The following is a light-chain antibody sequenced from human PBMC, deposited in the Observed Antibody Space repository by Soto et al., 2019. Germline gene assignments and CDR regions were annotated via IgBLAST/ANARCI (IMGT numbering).Light chain of an antibody. J-gene: IGKJ5*01. V-gene: IGKV3-15*01. Sequence: IVMTQSPATLSVSPCEIATLSCSSSQSVSSNLAWYQQKPGQAPRLLIYAASTRATGVPARFSGSGSGTEFTLTISSLQSEDFAVYYCQQNNNWPPITFGQGTRLEIK. CDR3: QQNNNWPPIT. CDR2: AAS. CDR1: QSVSSN.